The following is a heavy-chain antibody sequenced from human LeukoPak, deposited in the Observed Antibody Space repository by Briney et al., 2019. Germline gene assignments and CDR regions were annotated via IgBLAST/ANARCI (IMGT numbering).Heavy chain of an antibody. CDR1: GFTFSRYG. D-gene: IGHD5-18*01. V-gene: IGHV3-30*18. J-gene: IGHJ6*02. Sequence: LSGGSLRLSCAASGFTFSRYGMHWVRQAPGRGLEWVAVISYDGSSTFYADSVKGRSTISRDNSKNTLYLQMNSLRAEDTAVYHCAKSYSTTTETYGMDVWGQGTTVTVSS. CDR3: AKSYSTTTETYGMDV. CDR2: ISYDGSST.